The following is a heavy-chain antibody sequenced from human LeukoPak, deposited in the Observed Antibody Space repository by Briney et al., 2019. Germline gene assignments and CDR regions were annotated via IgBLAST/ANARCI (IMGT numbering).Heavy chain of an antibody. D-gene: IGHD4/OR15-4a*01. J-gene: IGHJ5*02. V-gene: IGHV4-59*01. CDR3: VRGPYGASIPKWFDP. CDR1: RGSISGYS. Sequence: SETLSLTCTVSRGSISGYSWSWIRQSPGGGLEWIGYIYYSGDTAYNPSLRSRVTLSVDTSKNQFSLQLRSVTTADTAVYYCVRGPYGASIPKWFDPWGQGTQVIVSP. CDR2: IYYSGDT.